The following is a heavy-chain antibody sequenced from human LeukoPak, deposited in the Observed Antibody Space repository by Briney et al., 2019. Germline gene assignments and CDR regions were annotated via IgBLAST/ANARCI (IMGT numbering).Heavy chain of an antibody. J-gene: IGHJ3*02. CDR3: ARRVMSFNI. V-gene: IGHV4-39*01. CDR1: GGSISSYY. CDR2: IYYSGST. D-gene: IGHD3-16*01. Sequence: SETLSLTCTVSGGSISSYYWSWIRQPPGKGLEWIGTIYYSGSTYYNPSLKSRVTISVDTSKNQFSLKLSSVTAADTAVYYCARRVMSFNIWGQGTMVTVSS.